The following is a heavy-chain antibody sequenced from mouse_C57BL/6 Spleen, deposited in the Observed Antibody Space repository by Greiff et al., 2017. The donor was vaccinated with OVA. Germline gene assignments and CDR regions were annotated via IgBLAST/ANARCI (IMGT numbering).Heavy chain of an antibody. V-gene: IGHV1-61*01. CDR3: ARRRRSGNYDAMDY. J-gene: IGHJ4*01. Sequence: VQLQQPGAELVRPGSSVKLSCKASGYTFTSYWMDWVKQRPGQGLEWIGNIYPSDSENNYNQQFKDKAKLTVYKSSSTAYMQLSSLTSEYSAVYYFARRRRSGNYDAMDYWGQGTSVTVSS. D-gene: IGHD2-1*01. CDR2: IYPSDSEN. CDR1: GYTFTSYW.